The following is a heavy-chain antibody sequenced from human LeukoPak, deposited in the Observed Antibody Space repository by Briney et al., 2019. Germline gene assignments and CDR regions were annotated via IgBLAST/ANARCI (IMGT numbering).Heavy chain of an antibody. D-gene: IGHD3-10*01. Sequence: SETLSLTCVVYGGSFSGDYWSWIRQPPGRGLEWIGEINHSGRTNYNPSLKGRVTISVDTSKNQFSLKLSSVTAADTAVYYCAREGFGELSHFDYWGQGTLVTASS. CDR2: INHSGRT. CDR1: GGSFSGDY. CDR3: AREGFGELSHFDY. V-gene: IGHV4-34*01. J-gene: IGHJ4*02.